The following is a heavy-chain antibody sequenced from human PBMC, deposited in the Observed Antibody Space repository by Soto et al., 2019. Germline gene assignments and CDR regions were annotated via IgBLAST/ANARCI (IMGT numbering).Heavy chain of an antibody. CDR3: ARTSTYYYDSSGYLNNWFDP. CDR2: ISAYNGNT. J-gene: IGHJ5*02. CDR1: GYTFTSYG. V-gene: IGHV1-18*01. Sequence: ASVKVSCKASGYTFTSYGISWVRQAPGQGLEWMGWISAYNGNTNYAQKLQGRVTMTTDTSTSTAYMGLRSLRSDDTAVYYCARTSTYYYDSSGYLNNWFDPWGQGTLVTVSS. D-gene: IGHD3-22*01.